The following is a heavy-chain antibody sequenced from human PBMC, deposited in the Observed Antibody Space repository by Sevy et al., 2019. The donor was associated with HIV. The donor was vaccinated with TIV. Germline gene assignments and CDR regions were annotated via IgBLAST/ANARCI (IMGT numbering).Heavy chain of an antibody. D-gene: IGHD2-2*01. J-gene: IGHJ4*02. CDR2: IIPILGTV. CDR1: GGTFSSYG. CDR3: ARGGGNARYYFDY. V-gene: IGHV1-69*13. Sequence: SVKVSCKASGGTFSSYGISWVRQAPGQGLEWMGGIIPILGTVNYAQKFQGRVTITADESTKTAYMELSSLRSEDTAVYYCARGGGNARYYFDYWGQETLVTVSS.